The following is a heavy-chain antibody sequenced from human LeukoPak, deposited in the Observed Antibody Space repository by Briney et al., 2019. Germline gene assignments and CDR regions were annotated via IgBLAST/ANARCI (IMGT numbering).Heavy chain of an antibody. CDR2: ISYDGSNK. CDR1: GFTFSSYG. J-gene: IGHJ4*02. V-gene: IGHV3-30*18. Sequence: PGGSLRLSCAASGFTFSSYGMHWVRQAPGKGLEWVAVISYDGSNKYYADSVKGRFTISRDNSKNTLYLQMNSLRAEDTAVYYCAKDRMARIAAAAPLDYWGQGTLVTVSS. D-gene: IGHD6-13*01. CDR3: AKDRMARIAAAAPLDY.